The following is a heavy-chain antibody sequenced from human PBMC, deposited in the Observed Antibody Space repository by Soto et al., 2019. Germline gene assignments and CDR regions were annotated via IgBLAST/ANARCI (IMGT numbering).Heavy chain of an antibody. CDR2: ISSSSSYI. V-gene: IGHV3-21*01. CDR1: GFTFSSYS. CDR3: ARASSIQNNWFDP. D-gene: IGHD6-6*01. Sequence: GGSLRLSCAASGFTFSSYSMNWVRQAPGKGLEWVSSISSSSSYIYYADSVKGRFTISRDNAKNSLYLQMNSLRAEDTAVYYCARASSIQNNWFDPWGQGTLVTVSS. J-gene: IGHJ5*02.